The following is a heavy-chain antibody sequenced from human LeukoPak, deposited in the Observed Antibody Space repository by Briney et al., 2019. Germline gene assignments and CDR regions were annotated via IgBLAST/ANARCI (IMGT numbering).Heavy chain of an antibody. D-gene: IGHD1-7*01. CDR2: MNQRGSM. CDR1: GASFTGYY. Sequence: SETLSLTCDVYGASFTGYYWSWIRRSPGKGLEWIGEMNQRGSMNYNPSLKSRVTISVDRSKDQFSLKLSSVTAADTAVYYCARELELRYWGQGTLVTVSS. CDR3: ARELELRY. V-gene: IGHV4-34*01. J-gene: IGHJ4*02.